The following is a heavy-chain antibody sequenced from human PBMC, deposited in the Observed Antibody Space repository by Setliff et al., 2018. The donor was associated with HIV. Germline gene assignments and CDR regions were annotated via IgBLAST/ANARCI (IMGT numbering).Heavy chain of an antibody. D-gene: IGHD7-27*01. V-gene: IGHV1-8*02. Sequence: ASVKVSCKASGYTFTSYDVYWVRQATGQGLEWMGWMNPNSGNTGYAQKFQGRVTMTRNTSKSTAYMELSSLRSGDTAVYYCARGADYLGIPSYYYHYMDVWGKGTTVTVS. CDR2: MNPNSGNT. CDR1: GYTFTSYD. J-gene: IGHJ6*03. CDR3: ARGADYLGIPSYYYHYMDV.